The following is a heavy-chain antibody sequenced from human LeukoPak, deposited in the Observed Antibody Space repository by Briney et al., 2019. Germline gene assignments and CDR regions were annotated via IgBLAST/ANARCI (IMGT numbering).Heavy chain of an antibody. Sequence: GGSLRLSCAGSGFTFSSYSMNWVRQAPGKGLEWVANIKQDGSEKNYVDSVKGRFTISRDNAENSLFLQMNSLRVEDTAVYYCAREWQGGIAAAGTRIEGDYWGQGTLVAVSS. D-gene: IGHD6-13*01. CDR1: GFTFSSYS. V-gene: IGHV3-7*01. CDR3: AREWQGGIAAAGTRIEGDY. CDR2: IKQDGSEK. J-gene: IGHJ4*02.